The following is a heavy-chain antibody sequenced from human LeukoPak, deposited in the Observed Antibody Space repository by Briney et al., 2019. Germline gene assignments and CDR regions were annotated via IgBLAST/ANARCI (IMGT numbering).Heavy chain of an antibody. CDR2: ISYDGSNK. V-gene: IGHV3-30*04. J-gene: IGHJ5*02. Sequence: GRSLRLSCAASGFTFSSYAMHWVRQAPGKGLEWVAVISYDGSNKYYADSVKGRFTISRDNSKNTLYLQMNSLRAEDTALYYCARGDKQLVFNRRTGGIDPWGQGTLVTVSS. CDR1: GFTFSSYA. D-gene: IGHD6-13*01. CDR3: ARGDKQLVFNRRTGGIDP.